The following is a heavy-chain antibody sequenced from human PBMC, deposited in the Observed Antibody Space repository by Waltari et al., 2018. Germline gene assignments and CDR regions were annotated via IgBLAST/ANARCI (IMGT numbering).Heavy chain of an antibody. Sequence: QVQMQESGPGLVKPSDTLSLTSAVSGYSLSSGYFWCRIRQPPGKGLEWIGGIFHSGRNYYNPSLKSRVTLSVDTSKNQISLKLSSVTAADTAVYYCARSSGYYSFSYWGQGTLVTVSS. D-gene: IGHD3-22*01. CDR3: ARSSGYYSFSY. V-gene: IGHV4-38-2*01. CDR2: IFHSGRN. CDR1: GYSLSSGYF. J-gene: IGHJ4*02.